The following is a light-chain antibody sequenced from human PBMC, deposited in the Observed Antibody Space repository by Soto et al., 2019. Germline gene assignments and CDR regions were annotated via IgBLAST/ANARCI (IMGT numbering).Light chain of an antibody. J-gene: IGKJ4*01. V-gene: IGKV3D-15*01. CDR2: ASS. Sequence: VMTQSPANLSVSPGEGVTLFCRASQTVATNLAWYQLKPGQAPRLLIHASSTRAAGIPGTFSGSGSGTQFSLTISSVQSADSAVYYCQKYYHWGLSFGGGTKVEI. CDR1: QTVATN. CDR3: QKYYHWGLS.